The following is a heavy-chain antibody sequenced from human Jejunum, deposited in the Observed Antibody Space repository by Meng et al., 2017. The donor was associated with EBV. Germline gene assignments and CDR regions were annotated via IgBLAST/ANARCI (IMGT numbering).Heavy chain of an antibody. CDR1: GFTFSSYA. CDR3: ARDRTVTTYRVSYYYYGLDV. D-gene: IGHD4-17*01. J-gene: IGHJ6*01. V-gene: IGHV3-21*01. CDR2: ISSSSSCV. Sequence: EVQLVESGXGLVKPGGPLRRSCGACGFTFSSYAMTWVRHAPGKGLEWVSSISSSSSCVYYADSVQGRFTISRDNAENSLYLQMNSLRAEDTAVYYCARDRTVTTYRVSYYYYGLDVWGHGTTVIVSS.